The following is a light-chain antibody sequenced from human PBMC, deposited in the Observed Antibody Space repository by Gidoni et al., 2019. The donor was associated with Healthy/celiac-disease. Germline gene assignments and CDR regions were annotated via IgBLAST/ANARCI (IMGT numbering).Light chain of an antibody. J-gene: IGKJ1*01. CDR2: DAS. Sequence: DIQLTPSPSTLSASVGDRVPITCRASQSISSWLAWYQQKPGKAPKLLIYDASSLESGVPSRFSGSGSGTEFTLTISSLQPDDFATYYCQQYKSYPLTFGQGTKVEIK. V-gene: IGKV1-5*01. CDR3: QQYKSYPLT. CDR1: QSISSW.